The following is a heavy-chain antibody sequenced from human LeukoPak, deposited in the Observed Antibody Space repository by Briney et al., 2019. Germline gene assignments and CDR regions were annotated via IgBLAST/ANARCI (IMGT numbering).Heavy chain of an antibody. CDR3: ARRRSYYGNAFDI. J-gene: IGHJ3*02. Sequence: SETLSLTCTVSGGSISSSSYYWGWIRQPPGKGLEWIGSIYYSGSTYYNPSLKSRVTISVDTSKNQFSLKLSSVTAADTAVYYCARRRSYYGNAFDIWGQGTMVTVSS. CDR1: GGSISSSSYY. V-gene: IGHV4-39*01. CDR2: IYYSGST. D-gene: IGHD1-26*01.